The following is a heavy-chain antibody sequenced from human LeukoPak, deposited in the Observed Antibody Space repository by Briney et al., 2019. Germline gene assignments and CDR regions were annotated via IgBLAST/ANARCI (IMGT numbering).Heavy chain of an antibody. Sequence: GSLRLSCAASGFTFSTYAMTWIRQPPGKGLEWIGEINHSGSTNYNPSLKSRVTISVDTSKNQFSLKLSSVTAADTAAYYCARVSMVRGAPMDVWGQGTTVTVSS. CDR3: ARVSMVRGAPMDV. D-gene: IGHD3-10*01. V-gene: IGHV4-34*01. J-gene: IGHJ6*02. CDR2: INHSGST. CDR1: GFTFSTYA.